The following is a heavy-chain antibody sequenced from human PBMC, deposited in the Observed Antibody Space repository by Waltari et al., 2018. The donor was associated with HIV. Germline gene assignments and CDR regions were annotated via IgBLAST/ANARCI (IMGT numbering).Heavy chain of an antibody. D-gene: IGHD2-2*01. Sequence: QVQLQQWGAGLLKPSETLSLTCAVYGGSFSGYYWSWIRQPPGKGLEWIGEINHSGSTNYNPSLKSRVTISVDTSKNQFSLKLSSVTAADTAVYYCASRAHPQLLIDYWGQGTLVTVSS. CDR1: GGSFSGYY. J-gene: IGHJ4*02. CDR3: ASRAHPQLLIDY. CDR2: INHSGST. V-gene: IGHV4-34*01.